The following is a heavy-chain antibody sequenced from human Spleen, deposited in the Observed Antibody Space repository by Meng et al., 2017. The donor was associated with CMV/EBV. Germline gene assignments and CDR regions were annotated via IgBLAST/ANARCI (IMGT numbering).Heavy chain of an antibody. CDR3: ARVAAADTAMVGFNY. CDR2: INPSGGST. Sequence: QVQLVHSGAEVKKPGASVKVSCRTSGYTFSNYGVTWVRQAPGQGLEWMGIINPSGGSTSYAQKFQGRVTMTRDTSTSTVYMELSSLRSEDTAVYYCARVAAADTAMVGFNYWGQGTLVTVSS. J-gene: IGHJ4*02. V-gene: IGHV1-46*01. CDR1: GYTFSNYG. D-gene: IGHD5-18*01.